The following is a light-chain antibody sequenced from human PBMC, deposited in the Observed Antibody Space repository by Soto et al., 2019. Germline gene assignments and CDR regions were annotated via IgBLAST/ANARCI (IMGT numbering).Light chain of an antibody. J-gene: IGKJ1*01. CDR1: HVISNY. CDR2: AAS. Sequence: DIQMTQSPSSLSASVGDRVTITCRASHVISNYVAWYQQKPGKVPKLLIFAASTLQSGVPSRFSGSGSGTDFTLNISSLQPEDVATYYCQKYSSAPRTFGQGTKVEIK. CDR3: QKYSSAPRT. V-gene: IGKV1-27*01.